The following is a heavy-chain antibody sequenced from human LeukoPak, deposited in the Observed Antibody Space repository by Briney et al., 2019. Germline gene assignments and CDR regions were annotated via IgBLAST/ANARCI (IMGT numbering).Heavy chain of an antibody. Sequence: PGGSLRLSCAASGFTFSSYSMNWVRQAPGKGLEWVSYINSSSSTIYYADSVKGRFTISRDNAKNSLYLQMNSLRAEDTAVYYCARDTVSNRYYYYYGMDVWGQGTTVTVSS. J-gene: IGHJ6*02. CDR1: GFTFSSYS. CDR3: ARDTVSNRYYYYYGMDV. D-gene: IGHD4-11*01. CDR2: INSSSSTI. V-gene: IGHV3-48*01.